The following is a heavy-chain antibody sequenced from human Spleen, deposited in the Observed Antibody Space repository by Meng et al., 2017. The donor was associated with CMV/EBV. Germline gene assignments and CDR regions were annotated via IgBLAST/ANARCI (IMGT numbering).Heavy chain of an antibody. J-gene: IGHJ6*02. V-gene: IGHV3-30-3*01. D-gene: IGHD2-2*01. CDR2: ISYDGSNK. Sequence: GESLKISCAASGFTFSSYAMHWVRQAPGKGLEWVAVISYDGSNKYYADSVKGRFTISRDNTKNTLYLQMNSLRAEDTAVYYCARDSNYCSSTSCYVYCYYGMDVWGQGTTVTVSS. CDR3: ARDSNYCSSTSCYVYCYYGMDV. CDR1: GFTFSSYA.